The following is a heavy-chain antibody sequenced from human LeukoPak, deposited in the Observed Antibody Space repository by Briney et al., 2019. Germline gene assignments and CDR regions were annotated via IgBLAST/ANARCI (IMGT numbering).Heavy chain of an antibody. Sequence: SETLSLTCTVSGGSISSSNYYWGWIRQPPGKGLEWIGSIYYSGNTYYNPSLKSRVTMSVDTSKNQFSLKLSSVTAADTAVYYCARVMHGDYVDYWGQGTLVSVSS. CDR2: IYYSGNT. V-gene: IGHV4-39*07. J-gene: IGHJ4*02. CDR1: GGSISSSNYY. CDR3: ARVMHGDYVDY. D-gene: IGHD4-17*01.